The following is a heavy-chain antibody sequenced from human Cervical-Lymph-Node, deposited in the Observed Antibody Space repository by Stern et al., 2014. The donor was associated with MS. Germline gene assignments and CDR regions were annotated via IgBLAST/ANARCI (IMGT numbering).Heavy chain of an antibody. D-gene: IGHD2-2*01. CDR1: GFNFSTYG. J-gene: IGHJ4*02. CDR2: MSNDGSKK. Sequence: VQLEESGGGVVQPGRSLRLSCAASGFNFSTYGMHWVRQAPSKGVEWVAIMSNDGSKKYYAASVKGRFTISRDNPKNTLYLQMNTLRPEDTAVYYCAKICSSTTSNGVDYWGQGTLVIVSS. CDR3: AKICSSTTSNGVDY. V-gene: IGHV3-30*18.